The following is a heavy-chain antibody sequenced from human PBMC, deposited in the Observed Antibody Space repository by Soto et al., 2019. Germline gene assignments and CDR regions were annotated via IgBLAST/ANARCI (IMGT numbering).Heavy chain of an antibody. J-gene: IGHJ4*02. CDR1: GGSIRGYY. Sequence: PSETLSLTCTVSGGSIRGYYWSWIRQPPGKGLEWIGYIYYSGSTNYNPSLKSRVTISVDTSKNQFSLKLSSVTAADTAVYYCARHCSGGSCYSYWGQGTLVTVSS. V-gene: IGHV4-59*08. CDR3: ARHCSGGSCYSY. CDR2: IYYSGST. D-gene: IGHD2-15*01.